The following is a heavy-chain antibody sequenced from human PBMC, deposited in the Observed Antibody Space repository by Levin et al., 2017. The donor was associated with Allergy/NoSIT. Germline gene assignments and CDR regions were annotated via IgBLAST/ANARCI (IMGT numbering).Heavy chain of an antibody. J-gene: IGHJ6*02. D-gene: IGHD5-12*01. CDR1: GFTFSDYY. CDR2: ISSSGSTI. CDR3: ARDLIVAVPGYYYYYYGMDV. V-gene: IGHV3-11*01. Sequence: LSLTCAASGFTFSDYYMSWIRQAPGKGLEWVSYISSSGSTIYYADSVKGRFTISRDNAKNSLYLQMNSLRAEDTAVYYCARDLIVAVPGYYYYYYGMDVWGQGTTVTVSS.